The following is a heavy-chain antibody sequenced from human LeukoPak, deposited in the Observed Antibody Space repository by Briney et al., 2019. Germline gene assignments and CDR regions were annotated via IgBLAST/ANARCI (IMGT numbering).Heavy chain of an antibody. CDR1: GFTFSSYA. CDR3: AEVVPRYCSGGSCYFGY. D-gene: IGHD2-15*01. J-gene: IGHJ4*02. V-gene: IGHV3-23*01. Sequence: GGSLRLSCAASGFTFSSYAMSWVRQAPGKGLEWVSAISGSGGSTYYADSVKGRFTISRDNSMNTLYLQMNSLRAEDTAVYYCAEVVPRYCSGGSCYFGYWGQGTLVTVSS. CDR2: ISGSGGST.